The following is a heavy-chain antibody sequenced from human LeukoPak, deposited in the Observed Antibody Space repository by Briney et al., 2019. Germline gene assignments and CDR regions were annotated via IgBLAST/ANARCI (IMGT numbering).Heavy chain of an antibody. D-gene: IGHD3-22*01. CDR3: ARGRGVYYYDSSAQGAFDI. Sequence: GASVKVSCKASGYTFTNYCLSWVRQAPGQGLEWMGWISAYNGNTNYAQKLQGRVTMTTDTSTSTAYMELRSLRSDDTAVYYCARGRGVYYYDSSAQGAFDIWGQGTMVTVSS. J-gene: IGHJ3*02. V-gene: IGHV1-18*01. CDR1: GYTFTNYC. CDR2: ISAYNGNT.